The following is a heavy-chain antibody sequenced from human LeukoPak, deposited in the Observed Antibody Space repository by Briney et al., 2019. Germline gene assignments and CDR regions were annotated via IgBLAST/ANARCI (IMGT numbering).Heavy chain of an antibody. CDR1: GYTFTSYY. D-gene: IGHD4-17*01. V-gene: IGHV1-46*01. CDR2: INPSGGSI. J-gene: IGHJ4*02. Sequence: ASVKVSCKASGYTFTSYYMHWVRQAPGQGLEWMGIINPSGGSISSAQKFQGSVTMTRDTSTSTDYMELSSTRSEDTSVYYCARDGQEQYGDYVLFDYWGQGTLVSVFS. CDR3: ARDGQEQYGDYVLFDY.